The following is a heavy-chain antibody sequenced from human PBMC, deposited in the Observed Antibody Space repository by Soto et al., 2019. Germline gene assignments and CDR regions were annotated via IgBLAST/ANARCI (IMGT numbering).Heavy chain of an antibody. CDR2: ISSSSSYI. CDR3: AKPTSIMTTVTIVDY. CDR1: GFTFSSYS. D-gene: IGHD4-17*01. J-gene: IGHJ4*02. V-gene: IGHV3-21*01. Sequence: GGSLRLSCAASGFTFSSYSMNWVRQAPGKGLEWVSSISSSSSYIYYADSVKGRFTISRDNAKNALYLQMNSLRAEDTAMYYCAKPTSIMTTVTIVDYWGQGTLVTVSS.